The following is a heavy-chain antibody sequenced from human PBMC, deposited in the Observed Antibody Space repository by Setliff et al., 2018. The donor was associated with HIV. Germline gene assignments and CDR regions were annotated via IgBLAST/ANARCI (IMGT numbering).Heavy chain of an antibody. V-gene: IGHV4-34*12. CDR3: ARRGSYYGDFDY. CDR2: ILHSGGT. J-gene: IGHJ4*02. CDR1: GGSLTGYY. Sequence: PSETLSLTCAVHGGSLTGYYWSWIRQPPGKGLEWIGEILHSGGTNYNPSLKSRVTISVDTSKNQFSLKLSSVTAADTAVYYCARRGSYYGDFDYWGQGTLVTVSS. D-gene: IGHD1-26*01.